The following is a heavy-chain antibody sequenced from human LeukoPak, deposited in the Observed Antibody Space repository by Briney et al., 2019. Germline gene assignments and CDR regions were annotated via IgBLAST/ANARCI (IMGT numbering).Heavy chain of an antibody. J-gene: IGHJ3*02. V-gene: IGHV3-23*01. CDR2: ISGSGGST. CDR1: GFTVSSNY. CDR3: AKDRGYTWAFDI. D-gene: IGHD6-13*01. Sequence: PGGSLRLSCAASGFTVSSNYMSWVRQAPGKGLEWVSAISGSGGSTYYADSVKGRFTISRDNSKNTLYLQMNSLRAEDTAVYYCAKDRGYTWAFDIWGQGTMVTVSS.